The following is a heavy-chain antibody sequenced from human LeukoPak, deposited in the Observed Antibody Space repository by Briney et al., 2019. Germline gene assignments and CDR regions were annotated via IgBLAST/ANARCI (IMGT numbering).Heavy chain of an antibody. Sequence: GESLMISCKGSGDSFTSYWIGWVRQMPGKGLEWMGISYPGASHSTYRPSLQGKVTISAERSINTAYLQWSSLKASDTAMYYCARSSCTGGSCYRGYFFDYWGQGTLVTVSS. V-gene: IGHV5-51*01. CDR3: ARSSCTGGSCYRGYFFDY. J-gene: IGHJ4*02. D-gene: IGHD2-15*01. CDR2: SYPGASHS. CDR1: GDSFTSYW.